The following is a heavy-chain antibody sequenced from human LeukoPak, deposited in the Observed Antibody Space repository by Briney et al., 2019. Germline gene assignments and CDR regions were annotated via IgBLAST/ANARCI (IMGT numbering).Heavy chain of an antibody. Sequence: PGGSLRLSCAASGFTFSGYGMHWVRQAPGKGLEWVAVTSYDGSNKYYADSVKGRFTISRDNSKNTLYLQMNSLRAEDTAVYYCAKDDNMVRGAPLDYWGQGTLVTVSS. V-gene: IGHV3-30*18. CDR3: AKDDNMVRGAPLDY. D-gene: IGHD3-10*01. CDR2: TSYDGSNK. CDR1: GFTFSGYG. J-gene: IGHJ4*02.